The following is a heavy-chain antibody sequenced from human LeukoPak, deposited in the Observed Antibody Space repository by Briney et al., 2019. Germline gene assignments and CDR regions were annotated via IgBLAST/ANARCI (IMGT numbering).Heavy chain of an antibody. V-gene: IGHV3-7*01. D-gene: IGHD6-13*01. CDR2: IKQGGSEK. CDR3: AREWQGGIAAAGTRIEGDY. J-gene: IGHJ4*02. CDR1: GFSVSGYW. Sequence: GGSLRLSCAVSGFSVSGYWMTWVRQAPGKGLEWVANIKQGGSEKNYVDSVKGRFTISRDNAENSLFLQMNSLRVEDTAVYYCAREWQGGIAAAGTRIEGDYWGQGTLVAVSS.